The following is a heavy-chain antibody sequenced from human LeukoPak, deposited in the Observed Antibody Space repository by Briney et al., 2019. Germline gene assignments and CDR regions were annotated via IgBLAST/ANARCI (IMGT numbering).Heavy chain of an antibody. CDR2: ISSSSSYI. J-gene: IGHJ4*02. CDR1: GFTFSSYS. D-gene: IGHD5-18*01. CDR3: ARLRIRRGQLWSLPYFDY. Sequence: GGSLRLSCAASGFTFSSYSTNWVRQAPGKGLEWVSSISSSSSYIYYADSVKGRFTISRDNAKNSLYLQMNSLRAEDTAVYYCARLRIRRGQLWSLPYFDYWGQGTLVTVSS. V-gene: IGHV3-21*01.